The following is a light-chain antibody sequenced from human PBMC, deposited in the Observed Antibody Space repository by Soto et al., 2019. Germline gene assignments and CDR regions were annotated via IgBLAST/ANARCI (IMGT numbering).Light chain of an antibody. V-gene: IGKV3-20*01. CDR2: GAS. CDR3: QQYGSSPLT. Sequence: EIVLTQAPGTLSLSPGERATLSCRASQSVSSSYLAWYQQKPGQDPRLLIYGASSRATGIPDRFSGSGSGTDFTLTISRLAPEYFAVYYCQQYGSSPLTFGGGTKVEIK. J-gene: IGKJ4*01. CDR1: QSVSSSY.